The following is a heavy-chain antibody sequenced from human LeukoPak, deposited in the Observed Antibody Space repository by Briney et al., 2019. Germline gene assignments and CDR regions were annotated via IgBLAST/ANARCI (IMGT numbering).Heavy chain of an antibody. CDR2: INPNSGGT. CDR1: GYTFTGYY. D-gene: IGHD6-25*01. J-gene: IGHJ3*02. CDR3: ARVAAAIHSRRRLDAFDI. V-gene: IGHV1-2*02. Sequence: ASVKVSCKASGYTFTGYYMHWVRQAPGQGLEWMGWINPNSGGTNYAQKFQGRVTMTRDTSISTAYMELSRLRSDDTAVYYCARVAAAIHSRRRLDAFDIWGQGTMVTVSS.